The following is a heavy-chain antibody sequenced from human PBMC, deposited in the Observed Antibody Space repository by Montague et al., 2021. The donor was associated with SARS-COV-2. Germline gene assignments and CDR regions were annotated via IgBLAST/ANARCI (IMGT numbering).Heavy chain of an antibody. V-gene: IGHV4-59*13. J-gene: IGHJ5*02. D-gene: IGHD6-6*01. Sequence: SETLSLTCSVSGGSISIYYWSWIRQPPGKGLEWIGYIIHSGITDXXPSLKSRVTISVDMSKNQFSLQLNSVTAADSAVYYCARTEYTSNDWFDPWGQGTLVTVSS. CDR3: ARTEYTSNDWFDP. CDR1: GGSISIYY. CDR2: IIHSGIT.